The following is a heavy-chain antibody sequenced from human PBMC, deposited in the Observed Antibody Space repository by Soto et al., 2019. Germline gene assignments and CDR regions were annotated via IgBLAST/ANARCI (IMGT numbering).Heavy chain of an antibody. Sequence: GALRLSCTASGFPFGNFLMSWFRQAPGKGMEWVGFTRSQPYGGTAEYAASVRGRFTISRDDSKGIAYLQMNSLQTEDSGVYYCIGSFHFWGQGTLVTVSS. J-gene: IGHJ4*02. CDR1: GFPFGNFL. CDR2: TRSQPYGGTA. D-gene: IGHD3-10*01. V-gene: IGHV3-49*03. CDR3: IGSFHF.